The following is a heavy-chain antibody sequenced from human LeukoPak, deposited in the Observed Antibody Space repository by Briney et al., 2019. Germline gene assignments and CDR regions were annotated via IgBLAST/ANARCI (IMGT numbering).Heavy chain of an antibody. D-gene: IGHD3-22*01. J-gene: IGHJ4*02. Sequence: SETLSFTCAVSGGSISSGGYSWSWIRQPPGKGPEWIGYIYHSGSTYYNPSLKSRVTISVDRSKNQFSLKLSSVAAADTAVYYCAREASNYYYDSSGYFDYWGQGTLVTVSS. CDR2: IYHSGST. V-gene: IGHV4-30-2*01. CDR3: AREASNYYYDSSGYFDY. CDR1: GGSISSGGYS.